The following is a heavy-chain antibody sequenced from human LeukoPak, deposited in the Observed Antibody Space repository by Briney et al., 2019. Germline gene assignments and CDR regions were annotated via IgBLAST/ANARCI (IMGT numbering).Heavy chain of an antibody. J-gene: IGHJ6*03. V-gene: IGHV1-2*04. CDR3: AKQSYYDFWSGYSYYMDV. Sequence: GASVKVSCKASGYTFTGYYMHWVRQAPGQGLEWMGWINPNSGGTNYAQKFQGWVTMTRDTSISTAYMELSRLRSEDTAVYYCAKQSYYDFWSGYSYYMDVWGKGTTVTVSS. CDR2: INPNSGGT. D-gene: IGHD3-3*01. CDR1: GYTFTGYY.